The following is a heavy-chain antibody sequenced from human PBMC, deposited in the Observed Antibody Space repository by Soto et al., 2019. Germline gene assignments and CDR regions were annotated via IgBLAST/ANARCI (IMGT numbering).Heavy chain of an antibody. Sequence: SETLSLTCTVSGGSISSYYLSWIRQPPGKGLEWIGYIYYSGSTNYNPSLKSRVTISVDTSKNQFSLKLSSVTAADTAVYYCARGGHEYYFDYWGQGTLVTVSS. J-gene: IGHJ4*02. CDR1: GGSISSYY. CDR2: IYYSGST. CDR3: ARGGHEYYFDY. V-gene: IGHV4-59*01.